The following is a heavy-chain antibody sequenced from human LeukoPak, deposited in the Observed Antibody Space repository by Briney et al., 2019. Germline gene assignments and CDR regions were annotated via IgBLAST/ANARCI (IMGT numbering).Heavy chain of an antibody. D-gene: IGHD1-26*01. CDR1: GYTIPSYY. CDR2: INPSGGST. CDR3: ARGPSGSTFDY. Sequence: ASVKVSCKTSGYTIPSYYMHWVRQAPGQGLEWMGIINPSGGSTSYAQKFQGRVTMTRDTSTSTVYMELSSLRSEDTAVHYCARGPSGSTFDYWGQGTLVTVSS. V-gene: IGHV1-46*01. J-gene: IGHJ4*02.